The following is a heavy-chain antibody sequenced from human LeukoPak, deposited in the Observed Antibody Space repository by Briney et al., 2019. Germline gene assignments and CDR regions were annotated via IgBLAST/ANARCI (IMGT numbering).Heavy chain of an antibody. V-gene: IGHV3-23*01. D-gene: IGHD2-21*01. CDR2: IYENGGTT. Sequence: GGSLRLSCVGSGFTFRSHAMSWVRQAPEKGLEFVSGIYENGGTTYYADSVKGRFSISRDNSKNSLYLQMDSLRGEDTAVYYCAKDFRIGYSAHFDYWGQGALVTISS. CDR3: AKDFRIGYSAHFDY. CDR1: GFTFRSHA. J-gene: IGHJ4*02.